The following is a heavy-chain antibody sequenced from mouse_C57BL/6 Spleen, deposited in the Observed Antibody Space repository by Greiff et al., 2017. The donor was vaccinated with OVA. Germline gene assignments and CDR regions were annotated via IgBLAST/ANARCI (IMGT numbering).Heavy chain of an antibody. J-gene: IGHJ3*01. Sequence: VQLQQSGPELVKPGASVKMSCKASGYTFTDYYMDWVKQRPGQSLEWIGDINPTNGGTIYNQKFKGKATLTVDKSSSTAYMQLSSLTSENTAVYYCAGGGIYYCGSSYAWFAYWGQGTLVTVSA. CDR1: GYTFTDYY. V-gene: IGHV1-18*01. CDR3: AGGGIYYCGSSYAWFAY. D-gene: IGHD1-1*01. CDR2: INPTNGGT.